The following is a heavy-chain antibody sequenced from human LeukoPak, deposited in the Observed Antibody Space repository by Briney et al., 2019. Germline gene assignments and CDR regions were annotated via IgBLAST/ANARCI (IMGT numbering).Heavy chain of an antibody. D-gene: IGHD3-10*01. CDR1: GFTFSSYA. J-gene: IGHJ4*02. V-gene: IGHV3-33*06. CDR3: AKDADFARIYYYFDS. Sequence: GGSLRLSCAASGFTFSSYAMSWVRQAPGRGLEWVAVIWNDGSNEYYADSVKGRFTISRDNSKGTLYLEMNSLRAEDTAIYYCAKDADFARIYYYFDSWGQGTLVTVSS. CDR2: IWNDGSNE.